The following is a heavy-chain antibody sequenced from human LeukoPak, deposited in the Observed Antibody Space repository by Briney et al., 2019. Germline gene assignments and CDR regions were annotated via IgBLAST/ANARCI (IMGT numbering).Heavy chain of an antibody. Sequence: SETLSLTCTVSGGSISSSSYYWGWIRQPPGKGLEWIGSIYYSGSTYYNPSLKSRVTISGDTSKNQFSLKLSSVTAADTAVYYCARHGGAFDIWGQGTMVTVSS. CDR2: IYYSGST. J-gene: IGHJ3*02. D-gene: IGHD3-16*01. CDR1: GGSISSSSYY. CDR3: ARHGGAFDI. V-gene: IGHV4-39*01.